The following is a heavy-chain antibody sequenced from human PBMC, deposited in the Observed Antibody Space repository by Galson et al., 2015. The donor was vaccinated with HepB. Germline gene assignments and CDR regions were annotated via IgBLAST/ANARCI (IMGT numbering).Heavy chain of an antibody. D-gene: IGHD3-22*01. J-gene: IGHJ4*02. CDR3: ASRDDSSGYYRFDY. CDR1: GYTFTSYA. Sequence: SVKVSCKASGYTFTSYAMHWVRRAPGQRLEWMGWINAGNGNTKYSQKFQGRVTITRDTSASTAYMELSSLRSEDTAVYYCASRDDSSGYYRFDYWGQGTLVTVSS. V-gene: IGHV1-3*01. CDR2: INAGNGNT.